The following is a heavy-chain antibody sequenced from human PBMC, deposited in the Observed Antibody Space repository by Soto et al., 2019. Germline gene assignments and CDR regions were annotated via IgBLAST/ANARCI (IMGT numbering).Heavy chain of an antibody. CDR3: ARDPRRYARGDY. J-gene: IGHJ4*02. CDR2: IYYSGST. Sequence: PSETLSLTCTVSGGSISSYYWSWIRQPPGKGLEWIGYIYYSGSTNYNPSLKSRVTISVDTSKTQFSLKLGSVTAEDTAVYYCARDPRRYARGDYWGQGTLVTVSS. D-gene: IGHD3-16*01. V-gene: IGHV4-59*12. CDR1: GGSISSYY.